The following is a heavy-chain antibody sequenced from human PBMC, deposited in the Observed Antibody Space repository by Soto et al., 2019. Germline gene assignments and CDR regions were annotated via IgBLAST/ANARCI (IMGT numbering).Heavy chain of an antibody. CDR3: AREDCSGGSCYPEYFQH. D-gene: IGHD2-15*01. V-gene: IGHV1-69*04. Sequence: ASVTVSCQASGGTFSSYTISWVRQAPGQGLEWMGRIIPILGIANYAQKFQGRVTITADKSTSTAYMELSSLRSEDTAVYYCAREDCSGGSCYPEYFQHWGQGTLVTVSS. CDR2: IIPILGIA. J-gene: IGHJ1*01. CDR1: GGTFSSYT.